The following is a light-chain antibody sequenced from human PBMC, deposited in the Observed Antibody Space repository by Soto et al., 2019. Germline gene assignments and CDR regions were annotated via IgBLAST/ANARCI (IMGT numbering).Light chain of an antibody. J-gene: IGLJ1*01. CDR2: EVS. CDR1: SSDVGGYNF. Sequence: QSALTQPPSASGSPGQSVTISCTGSSSDVGGYNFVSWYQQHPGKAPKLMIYEVSKRPSGVPDRFSGSKSGNTASLTVSGLQADDEADYYCRSYAASNTFVFGIGTKVTVL. CDR3: RSYAASNTFV. V-gene: IGLV2-8*01.